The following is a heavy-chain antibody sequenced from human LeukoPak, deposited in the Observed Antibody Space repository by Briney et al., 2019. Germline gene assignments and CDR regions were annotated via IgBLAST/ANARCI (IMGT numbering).Heavy chain of an antibody. D-gene: IGHD2-15*01. CDR2: ISAHYGNR. Sequence: ASVKVSCKASGYTFTYYGINWVGQAGGQGGEWMGWISAHYGNRNNAQKVQGRLTINTDTYTNKAYMELRRHRPSDTAVYFCARDFFHGHCSGLTCFLLDFWGQGSLVTVSS. CDR1: GYTFTYYG. J-gene: IGHJ4*02. V-gene: IGHV1-18*01. CDR3: ARDFFHGHCSGLTCFLLDF.